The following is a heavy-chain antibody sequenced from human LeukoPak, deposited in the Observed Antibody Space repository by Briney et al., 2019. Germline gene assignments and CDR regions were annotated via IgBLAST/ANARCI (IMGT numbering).Heavy chain of an antibody. Sequence: ASVKVSCKASGYTFTDYYMHWVRQATGQGLEWMGWMNPNSGNTGYAQKFQGRVTMTRNTSISTAYMELSSLRSEDTAVYYCARGFRGWDYWGQGTLVTVSS. V-gene: IGHV1-8*02. CDR2: MNPNSGNT. J-gene: IGHJ4*02. CDR3: ARGFRGWDY. D-gene: IGHD3-22*01. CDR1: GYTFTDYY.